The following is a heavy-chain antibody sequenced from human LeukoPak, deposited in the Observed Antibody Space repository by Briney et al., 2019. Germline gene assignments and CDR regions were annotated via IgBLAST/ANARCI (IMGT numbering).Heavy chain of an antibody. CDR2: INYSGNT. D-gene: IGHD1-7*01. J-gene: IGHJ4*02. V-gene: IGHV4-59*01. Sequence: PSETLSLTCTVSGDSISSYYWSWIRQPPGKGLEWMGYINYSGNTNYNPSLKSRVTISVDTSKNQFSLRLTSVTAADTAVYYCARITGTTKVDYWGQGTLVTVSS. CDR3: ARITGTTKVDY. CDR1: GDSISSYY.